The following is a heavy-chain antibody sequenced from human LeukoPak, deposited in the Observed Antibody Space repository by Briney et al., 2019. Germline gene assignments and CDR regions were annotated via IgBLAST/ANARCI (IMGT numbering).Heavy chain of an antibody. CDR2: INRDGSER. CDR1: GFTFSNYW. CDR3: ARRNAMDV. J-gene: IGHJ6*02. Sequence: GGSLRLSCAASGFTFSNYWMTWFRQAPGKGLEWVANINRDGSERYYVDSVKGRFTISRDDAKSSLYLQMNSLRAEDTAVYYCARRNAMDVWGQGTTVIVFS. V-gene: IGHV3-7*03.